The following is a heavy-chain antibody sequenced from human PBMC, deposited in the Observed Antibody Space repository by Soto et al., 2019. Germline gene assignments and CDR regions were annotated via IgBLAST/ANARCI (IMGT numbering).Heavy chain of an antibody. CDR1: GFQFATYG. V-gene: IGHV3-33*01. Sequence: GGSLRLSSAASGFQFATYGMQWVRQAPGKGLAWVAVIWANGINKYYADSVRGRFTISRDNSKKTLELQMNSRRAEDTALSYCERERGPFAAFDIWGQGTMVTVS. J-gene: IGHJ3*02. CDR3: ERERGPFAAFDI. CDR2: IWANGINK. D-gene: IGHD3-3*02.